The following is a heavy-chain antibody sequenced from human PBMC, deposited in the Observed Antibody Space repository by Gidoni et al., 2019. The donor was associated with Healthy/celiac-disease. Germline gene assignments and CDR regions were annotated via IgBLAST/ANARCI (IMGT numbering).Heavy chain of an antibody. V-gene: IGHV3-49*03. CDR2: IRSKAYGGTT. D-gene: IGHD6-13*01. CDR3: TRVIGYSSSWGWFDP. Sequence: EVQLVESGGGLVQPGRSLRLSCTASGLTLGDYAMSWFRQAPGKGLEWVGFIRSKAYGGTTEYAASVKGRFTISRDDSKSIAYLQMNSLKTEDTAVYYCTRVIGYSSSWGWFDPWGQGTLVTVSS. J-gene: IGHJ5*02. CDR1: GLTLGDYA.